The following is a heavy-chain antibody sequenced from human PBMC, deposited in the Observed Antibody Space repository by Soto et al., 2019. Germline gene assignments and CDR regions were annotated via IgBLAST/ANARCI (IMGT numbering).Heavy chain of an antibody. V-gene: IGHV3-7*01. D-gene: IGHD3-22*01. J-gene: IGHJ4*02. CDR1: GFTFSSYW. CDR3: ARLGERITMIVVVKYYFDY. CDR2: IKQDGSEE. Sequence: GSLRLSCAASGFTFSSYWMSWVRQAPGKGLEWVANIKQDGSEEYYVDSVKGRFTISRDNAKNSLYLQMNSLRAEDTAVYYCARLGERITMIVVVKYYFDYWGQGTLVTVSS.